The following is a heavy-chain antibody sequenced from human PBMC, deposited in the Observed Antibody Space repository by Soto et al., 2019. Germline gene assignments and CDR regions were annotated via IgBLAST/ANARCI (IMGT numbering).Heavy chain of an antibody. D-gene: IGHD4-17*01. J-gene: IGHJ6*02. CDR3: CREYNVTTPENYYFYGMDV. CDR2: IWYDGSNK. CDR1: GFTFSSYG. V-gene: IGHV3-33*01. Sequence: QVQLVESGGGVVQPGRSLRLSCAASGFTFSSYGMHWVRQAPGKGLEWVAVIWYDGSNKYYADSVKGRFTISRDNSKNTLCLQMNSLRAEDTAVYYCCREYNVTTPENYYFYGMDVWGQGTTVTVSS.